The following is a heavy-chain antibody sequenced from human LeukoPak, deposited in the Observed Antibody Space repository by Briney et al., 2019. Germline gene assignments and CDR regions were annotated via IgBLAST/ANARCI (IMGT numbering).Heavy chain of an antibody. D-gene: IGHD5-24*01. CDR2: IYHSGST. CDR1: GGSISSGGYS. J-gene: IGHJ4*02. CDR3: ARGASKRDGYNEE. Sequence: SQTLSLTCAVSGGSISSGGYSWSWIRQPPGKGLEWIGYIYHSGSTYYNPSLKSRVTISVDRSKNQFSLKLSSVTAADTAVYYCARGASKRDGYNEEWGQGTLVTVSS. V-gene: IGHV4-30-2*01.